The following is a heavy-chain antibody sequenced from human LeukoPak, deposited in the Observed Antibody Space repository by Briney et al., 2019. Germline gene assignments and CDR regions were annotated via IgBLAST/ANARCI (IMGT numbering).Heavy chain of an antibody. Sequence: ASVTVSCKASGYSFTSYYIHWVRQAPGQGLESMGIINPGGGSTSYAQKFQDRVTMTRDTSTSTVYMELNSLGSEDTAVYYCAKDLRWDHPGLDPWGQGTLVIVSS. D-gene: IGHD4-23*01. V-gene: IGHV1-46*01. J-gene: IGHJ5*02. CDR3: AKDLRWDHPGLDP. CDR2: INPGGGST. CDR1: GYSFTSYY.